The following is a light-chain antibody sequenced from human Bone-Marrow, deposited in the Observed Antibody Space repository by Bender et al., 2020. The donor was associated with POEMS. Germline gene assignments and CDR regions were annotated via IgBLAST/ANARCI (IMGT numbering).Light chain of an antibody. CDR3: SSHTTRSSWV. CDR1: SSDVGGYHY. J-gene: IGLJ3*02. Sequence: QSALTQPASVSGSPGQSVTISCTGTSSDVGGYHYVSWYQQHPGKVPKLLIYDVNKRPSGVPDRFSGSKSGNTASLTISGLQAEDEGDYYCSSHTTRSSWVFGGGTTLTVL. CDR2: DVN. V-gene: IGLV2-14*01.